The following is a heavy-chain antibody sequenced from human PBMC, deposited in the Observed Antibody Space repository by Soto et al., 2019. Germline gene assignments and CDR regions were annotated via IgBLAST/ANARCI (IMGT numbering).Heavy chain of an antibody. D-gene: IGHD2-15*01. CDR1: GFTFIDYP. J-gene: IGHJ4*02. Sequence: PGGSLRLSCAASGFTFIDYPINLVRQAPGKGLEWVSSIRTISSAIYFADSVRGRFTISRDNARNSLYLQMTSLRDEDTAVYYCARETPSFDSWGQGTLVTVSS. CDR3: ARETPSFDS. CDR2: IRTISSAI. V-gene: IGHV3-48*02.